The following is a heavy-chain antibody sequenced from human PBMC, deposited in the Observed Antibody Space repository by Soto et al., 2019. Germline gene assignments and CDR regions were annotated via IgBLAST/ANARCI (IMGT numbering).Heavy chain of an antibody. J-gene: IGHJ4*02. CDR2: ISSNGGGT. CDR3: ARSNHDFWSGYPQGFFDY. Sequence: EVQLVESGGGLVQPGGSLRLSCAASGFTFSTYAMNWVRQAPGKGLEYVSAISSNGGGTFYADSVEGRFTISRDNSKNTRYLQVGSLRPEDMAVYYCARSNHDFWSGYPQGFFDYWGQGTLVTVSS. CDR1: GFTFSTYA. D-gene: IGHD3-3*01. V-gene: IGHV3-64*07.